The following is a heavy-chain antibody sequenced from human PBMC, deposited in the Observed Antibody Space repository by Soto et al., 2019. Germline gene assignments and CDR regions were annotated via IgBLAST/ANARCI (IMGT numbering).Heavy chain of an antibody. CDR1: GYTFTSYG. D-gene: IGHD5-12*01. CDR3: ARDIPDIVATDGFDY. Sequence: GXSVKVSCKASGYTFTSYGISWVRQAPGQVLEWMGWISAYNGNTNYAQKLQGRVTMTTDTSTSTAYMELRSLRSDDTAVYYCARDIPDIVATDGFDYSGQGTLVTVSS. V-gene: IGHV1-18*01. J-gene: IGHJ4*02. CDR2: ISAYNGNT.